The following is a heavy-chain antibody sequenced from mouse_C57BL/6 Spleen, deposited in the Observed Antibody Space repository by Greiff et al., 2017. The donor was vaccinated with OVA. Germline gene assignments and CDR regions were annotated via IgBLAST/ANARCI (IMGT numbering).Heavy chain of an antibody. D-gene: IGHD1-1*01. CDR3: ARENTTVVAAPDY. CDR2: IYPGDGDT. CDR1: GYAFSSYW. J-gene: IGHJ2*01. V-gene: IGHV1-80*01. Sequence: VQLQESGAELVKPGASVKISCKASGYAFSSYWMNWVKQRPGKGLEWIGQIYPGDGDTNYNGKFKGKATLTADKSSSTAYMQLSSLTSEDSAVYFCARENTTVVAAPDYWGQGTTLTVSS.